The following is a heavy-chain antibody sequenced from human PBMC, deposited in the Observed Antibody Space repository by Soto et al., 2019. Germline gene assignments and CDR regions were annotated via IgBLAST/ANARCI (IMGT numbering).Heavy chain of an antibody. CDR3: ARELNWNDGYYYGTDV. D-gene: IGHD1-20*01. CDR2: INSDGSST. Sequence: EVQLVESGGGLVQPGGSLRLSCAASGFTFSSYWMHWVRQVPGKGLVWVSRINSDGSSTSYADSVKGRFTISRDNAKNTLYVQMNSLRAEDTAVYYCARELNWNDGYYYGTDVWGQGTTVTVSS. V-gene: IGHV3-74*01. CDR1: GFTFSSYW. J-gene: IGHJ6*02.